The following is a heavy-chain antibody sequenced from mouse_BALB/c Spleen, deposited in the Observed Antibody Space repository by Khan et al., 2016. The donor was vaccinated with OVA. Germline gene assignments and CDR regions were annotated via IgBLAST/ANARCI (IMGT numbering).Heavy chain of an antibody. Sequence: VQLQQSGTVLARPGASVQMSCKASGYSFTSYLIHWVKQRPGQGLEWIGDIYPGNSDTSYNQKFKDKAKLTAGTSASTAYMEVSNLTNEDSAVYYCTRGGYNSFAYWGQGTLVTVSA. CDR1: GYSFTSYL. CDR3: TRGGYNSFAY. J-gene: IGHJ3*01. CDR2: IYPGNSDT. D-gene: IGHD1-3*01. V-gene: IGHV1-5*01.